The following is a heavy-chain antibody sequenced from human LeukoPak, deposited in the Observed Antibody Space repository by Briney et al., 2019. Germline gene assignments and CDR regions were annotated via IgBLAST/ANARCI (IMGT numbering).Heavy chain of an antibody. CDR3: ASPPESDVVYSSSWYRHHAFDI. CDR2: IIPILGIA. V-gene: IGHV1-69*04. D-gene: IGHD6-13*01. Sequence: SVKVSCKASGGTFSSYAISWVRQAPGQGLEWMGRIIPILGIANYAQKFQGRVTITADKSTSTAYMELSSLRSEDTAVYYCASPPESDVVYSSSWYRHHAFDIWGQGTMVTVSS. J-gene: IGHJ3*02. CDR1: GGTFSSYA.